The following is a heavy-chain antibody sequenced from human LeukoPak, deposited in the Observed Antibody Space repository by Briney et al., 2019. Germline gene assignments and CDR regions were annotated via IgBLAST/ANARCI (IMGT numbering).Heavy chain of an antibody. CDR2: LYHSGST. V-gene: IGHV4-38-2*02. CDR3: ARGRYDILTGYYTRTFDI. CDR1: GYSITSGYY. J-gene: IGHJ3*02. D-gene: IGHD3-9*01. Sequence: SETLSLTCTVSGYSITSGYYWGWIRQPPGKGLEWIGSLYHSGSTYYNPSLQSRVTIPVDTPKNQFSLKLSSVTAADTAVYYCARGRYDILTGYYTRTFDIWGQGTMVTV.